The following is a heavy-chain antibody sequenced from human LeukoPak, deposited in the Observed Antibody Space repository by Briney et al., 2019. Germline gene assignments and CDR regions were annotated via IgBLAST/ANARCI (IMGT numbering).Heavy chain of an antibody. Sequence: SETLSLTCAVSGGSISSGGYSWSWIRQPPGKGLEWIGYIYHSGSTYYNPSLKSRVTISVDRSKNQFSLKLTSVTAADTAVYYCARQVAGIGLYYFDYWGQGTLVTVSS. CDR1: GGSISSGGYS. CDR2: IYHSGST. J-gene: IGHJ4*02. D-gene: IGHD6-19*01. V-gene: IGHV4-30-2*01. CDR3: ARQVAGIGLYYFDY.